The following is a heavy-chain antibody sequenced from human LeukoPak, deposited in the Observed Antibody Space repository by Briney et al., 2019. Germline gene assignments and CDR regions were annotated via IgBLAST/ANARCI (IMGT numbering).Heavy chain of an antibody. Sequence: GGSLRLSCAASTFTFSNYALHWVRQAPGKGLDWVAFIRYDGSNKYYADSEKGRFTISRDNSKNTLYLQMNSLGADDTALYYCAKDNRPFGYNSSGQPPYYWGQGTLVTVSS. V-gene: IGHV3-30*02. J-gene: IGHJ4*02. D-gene: IGHD3-22*01. CDR1: TFTFSNYA. CDR2: IRYDGSNK. CDR3: AKDNRPFGYNSSGQPPYY.